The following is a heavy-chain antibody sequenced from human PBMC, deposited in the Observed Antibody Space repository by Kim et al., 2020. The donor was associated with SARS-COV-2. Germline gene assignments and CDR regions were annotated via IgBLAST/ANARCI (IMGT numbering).Heavy chain of an antibody. V-gene: IGHV4-61*01. Sequence: SETLSLTCTVSGDSVNSDSYFWGWIRQPPGKGLEWIGYIFYSGGTNYNPSLKSRLTISVDSSKKQFSLRLNSVTTADTAVYYCARGTTAVGGATGGDHWGQGTLVTVSS. D-gene: IGHD3-16*01. CDR1: GDSVNSDSYF. CDR3: ARGTTAVGGATGGDH. CDR2: IFYSGGT. J-gene: IGHJ4*02.